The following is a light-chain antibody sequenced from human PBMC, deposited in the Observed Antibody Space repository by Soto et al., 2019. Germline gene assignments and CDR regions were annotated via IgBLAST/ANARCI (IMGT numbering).Light chain of an antibody. CDR2: DAS. J-gene: IGKJ1*01. CDR1: QSVSSY. CDR3: QQSSNWPPWT. V-gene: IGKV3-11*01. Sequence: EIVLTQSPATLSLSPGERATLSCRASQSVSSYLAWYQQQPGQAPRLLIYDASNRATGIPDRFSGSGSGTDFTLTISSLEPEDFAVYYCQQSSNWPPWTFGPGTKVDIK.